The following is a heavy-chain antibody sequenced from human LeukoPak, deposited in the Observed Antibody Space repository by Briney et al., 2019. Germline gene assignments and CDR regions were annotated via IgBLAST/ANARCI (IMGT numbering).Heavy chain of an antibody. D-gene: IGHD3-10*01. V-gene: IGHV1-3*01. CDR1: GYTFTSYA. J-gene: IGHJ4*02. CDR2: INAGNGNT. CDR3: ARGRITMVRGVSGPFY. Sequence: ASVKVSCKASGYTFTSYAMHWVRQAPGQRLEWMGWINAGNGNTKYSQKFQGRVTITRDTSASTAYMELSSLRSEDTAVYYCARGRITMVRGVSGPFYWGQGTLVTVSS.